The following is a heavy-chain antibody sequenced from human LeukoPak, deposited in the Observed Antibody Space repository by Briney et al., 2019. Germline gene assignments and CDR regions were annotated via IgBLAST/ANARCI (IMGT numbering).Heavy chain of an antibody. V-gene: IGHV3-48*01. CDR2: ISSSSSTI. J-gene: IGHJ6*02. CDR3: ARDPPYYGMDV. CDR1: GFTLNSYS. Sequence: GGSLRLSCAASGFTLNSYSMNWVRQAPGKGLEWVSYISSSSSTIYYADSVKGRFTISRDNAKNSLYLQMNSLRAEDTAVYYCARDPPYYGMDVWGQGTTVTVSS.